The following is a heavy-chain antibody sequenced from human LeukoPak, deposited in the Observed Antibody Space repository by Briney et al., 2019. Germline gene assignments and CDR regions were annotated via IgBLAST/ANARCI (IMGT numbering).Heavy chain of an antibody. V-gene: IGHV1-69*06. Sequence: ASVKVSCKASGGTFSVYGISWVRQAPRQGLEWMGGIIPMFGTVKYAQKFQGRVTITADKSTGTAYMELNSLTSEDTAMYYCARDMGLGQQLINPRDYYGMDVWGQGTTVTVSS. CDR2: IIPMFGTV. CDR3: ARDMGLGQQLINPRDYYGMDV. J-gene: IGHJ6*02. D-gene: IGHD6-13*01. CDR1: GGTFSVYG.